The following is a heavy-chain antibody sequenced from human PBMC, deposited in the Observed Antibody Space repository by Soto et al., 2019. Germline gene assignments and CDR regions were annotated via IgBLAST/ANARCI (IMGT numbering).Heavy chain of an antibody. Sequence: EVQLVESGGGLVQPGGSLRLSCAASGFTFSSYWMTWVRQAPGKGLERVANIKQDGSENYYVDSVKGRFTISRDNAKHSLYLQMNSLRAEDTAVYYCARVGRSSGSLGYWGQGTLVTVSS. CDR1: GFTFSSYW. CDR3: ARVGRSSGSLGY. V-gene: IGHV3-7*01. J-gene: IGHJ4*02. CDR2: IKQDGSEN. D-gene: IGHD6-19*01.